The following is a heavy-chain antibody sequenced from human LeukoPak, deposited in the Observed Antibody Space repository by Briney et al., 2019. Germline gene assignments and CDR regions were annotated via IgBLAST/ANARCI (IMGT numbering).Heavy chain of an antibody. J-gene: IGHJ4*02. D-gene: IGHD2-21*01. Sequence: PSETLSLTCTVSGGSISSYYWSWIRQPPGKGLEWIGYIYYSGSTNYNPSLKSRVTIPVDTSKNQFSLKLSSVTAADTAVYYCAAAQSGEDYFDYWGQGTLVTVSS. CDR2: IYYSGST. CDR3: AAAQSGEDYFDY. CDR1: GGSISSYY. V-gene: IGHV4-59*01.